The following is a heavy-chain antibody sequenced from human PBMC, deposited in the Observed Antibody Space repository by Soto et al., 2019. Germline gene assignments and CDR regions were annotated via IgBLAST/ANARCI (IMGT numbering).Heavy chain of an antibody. CDR3: ARDLTWGGTNWFDP. Sequence: SETLSLTCTVSGGSISSYYWSWIRQPPGKGLEWIGYIYYSGSTNYNPSLKSRVTISVDTSKNQFSLKLSSVTAADTAVYYCARDLTWGGTNWFDPWGQGTLVTVSS. J-gene: IGHJ5*02. D-gene: IGHD1-1*01. CDR1: GGSISSYY. CDR2: IYYSGST. V-gene: IGHV4-59*01.